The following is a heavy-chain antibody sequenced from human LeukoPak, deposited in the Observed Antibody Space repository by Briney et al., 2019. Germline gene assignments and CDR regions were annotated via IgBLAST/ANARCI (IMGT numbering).Heavy chain of an antibody. V-gene: IGHV1-18*01. CDR3: ATLGYSSSWYQYYFDY. Sequence: ASVKVSCKASGYTFTSYGISWVRQAPGQGLEWMGWISAYNGNTNYAQKLQGRVTMTTDTSTSTAYMELRSLRSDDTAVYYCATLGYSSSWYQYYFDYWGQGTLVTVSS. CDR1: GYTFTSYG. CDR2: ISAYNGNT. D-gene: IGHD6-13*01. J-gene: IGHJ4*02.